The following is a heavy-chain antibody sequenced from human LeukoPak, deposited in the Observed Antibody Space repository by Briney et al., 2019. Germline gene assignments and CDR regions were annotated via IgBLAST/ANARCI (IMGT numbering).Heavy chain of an antibody. J-gene: IGHJ6*02. CDR2: ISAYNGNT. Sequence: ASVKVSCKASGYTFTSYGIGWVRQAPGQGLEWMGWISAYNGNTNYAQKLQGRVTMTTDTSTSTACMELRSLRSDDTAVYYCARVSVPLPHTYGMDVWGQGTTVTVSS. V-gene: IGHV1-18*01. D-gene: IGHD6-6*01. CDR3: ARVSVPLPHTYGMDV. CDR1: GYTFTSYG.